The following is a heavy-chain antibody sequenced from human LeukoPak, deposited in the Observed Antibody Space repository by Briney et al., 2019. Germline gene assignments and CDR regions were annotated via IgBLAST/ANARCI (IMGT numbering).Heavy chain of an antibody. D-gene: IGHD3-3*01. CDR3: AKDSSYYDFWSGYYTSYYYGMDV. CDR2: ISDSGDRT. CDR1: GFTFSSYA. J-gene: IGHJ6*02. V-gene: IGHV3-23*01. Sequence: GGSLRLSCAASGFTFSSYAMSWVRQAPGKGLEWVSAISDSGDRTYYADSVKGRFTISRDNSKNTMYLQMNSLRAEDTAVYYCAKDSSYYDFWSGYYTSYYYGMDVWGQGTTVTVSS.